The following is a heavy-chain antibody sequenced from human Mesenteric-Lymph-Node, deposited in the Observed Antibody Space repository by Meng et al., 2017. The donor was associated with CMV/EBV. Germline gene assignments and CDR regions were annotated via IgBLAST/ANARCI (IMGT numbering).Heavy chain of an antibody. Sequence: EGSLRLSCAASGFTFDSYAMSWVRQAPGKGLEWVSAISGSGGSTYYADSVKGRFTISRDNAKNSLYLQMNSLRAEDTAVYYCARRLYGLTAFDIWGQGTMVTVSS. CDR1: GFTFDSYA. D-gene: IGHD2-8*01. V-gene: IGHV3-23*01. CDR2: ISGSGGST. CDR3: ARRLYGLTAFDI. J-gene: IGHJ3*02.